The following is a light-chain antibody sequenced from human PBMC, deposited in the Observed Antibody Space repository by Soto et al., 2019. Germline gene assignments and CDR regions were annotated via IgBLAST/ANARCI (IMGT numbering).Light chain of an antibody. CDR3: SSYTSSSTLE. V-gene: IGLV2-14*03. Sequence: QSALTQPASVSGSPGQLITISCTGTSSDVGAYNYVSWYQHHPGKAPKLMIYDVSNRPSGVSDRFSGSKSGNTASLTISGLLAEDEADYYCSSYTSSSTLEFGGGTKLTVL. CDR1: SSDVGAYNY. CDR2: DVS. J-gene: IGLJ2*01.